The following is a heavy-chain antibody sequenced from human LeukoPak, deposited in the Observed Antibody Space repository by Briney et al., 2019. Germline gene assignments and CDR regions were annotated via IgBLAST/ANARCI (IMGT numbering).Heavy chain of an antibody. V-gene: IGHV1-69*04. Sequence: ASVKVSCKASGYTFTGYYMHWVRQAPGQGLEWMGRIIPILGIANYAQKSQGRVTITADKSTSTAYMELSSLRSEDTAVYYCAREYSSGWYYLFDYWGQGTLVTVSS. D-gene: IGHD6-19*01. J-gene: IGHJ4*02. CDR3: AREYSSGWYYLFDY. CDR2: IIPILGIA. CDR1: GYTFTGYY.